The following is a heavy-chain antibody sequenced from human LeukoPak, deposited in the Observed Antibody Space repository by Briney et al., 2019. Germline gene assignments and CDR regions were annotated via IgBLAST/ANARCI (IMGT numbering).Heavy chain of an antibody. CDR3: ARQGRRSYFDY. V-gene: IGHV4-39*01. CDR2: IYYSGST. Sequence: SETLSLTCTVSGGSISSSSYYWGWIRQPPGKGLEWIGSIYYSGSTYYNPSLKSRVTISVDTSKNQFSLKLSSATAADTAVYYCARQGRRSYFDYWGQGTLVTVSS. J-gene: IGHJ4*02. CDR1: GGSISSSSYY.